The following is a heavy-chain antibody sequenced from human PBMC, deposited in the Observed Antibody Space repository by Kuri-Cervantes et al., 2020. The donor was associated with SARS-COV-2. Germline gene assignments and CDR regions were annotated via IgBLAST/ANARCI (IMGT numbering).Heavy chain of an antibody. CDR3: ARAYSSSYVLYFDY. CDR2: IKQDGSEK. Sequence: SCKASGGTFSSYAISWVRQAPGKGLEWVANIKQDGSEKYYVDSVKGRFTISRDNAKNSLYLQMNSLRAEDTAVYYCARAYSSSYVLYFDYWGQGTLVTVSS. V-gene: IGHV3-7*04. D-gene: IGHD6-13*01. CDR1: GGTFSSYA. J-gene: IGHJ4*02.